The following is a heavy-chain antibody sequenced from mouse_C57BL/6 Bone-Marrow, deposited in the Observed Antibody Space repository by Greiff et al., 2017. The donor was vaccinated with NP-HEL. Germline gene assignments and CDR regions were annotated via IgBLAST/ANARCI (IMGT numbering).Heavy chain of an antibody. Sequence: SGAELARPGASVKLSCKASGYTFTSYGISWVKQRTGQGLEWIGEIYPRSGNTYYNEKFKGKATLTADKSSSTAYMELRSLTSEDSAVYFCARSGDYDGYWYFDVWGTGTTVTVSS. CDR1: GYTFTSYG. V-gene: IGHV1-81*01. CDR2: IYPRSGNT. CDR3: ARSGDYDGYWYFDV. D-gene: IGHD2-4*01. J-gene: IGHJ1*03.